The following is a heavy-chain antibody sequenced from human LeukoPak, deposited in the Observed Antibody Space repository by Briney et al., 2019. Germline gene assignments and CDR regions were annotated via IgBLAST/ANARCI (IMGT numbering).Heavy chain of an antibody. V-gene: IGHV3-30*18. CDR1: GFTFSSYG. J-gene: IGHJ4*02. CDR2: ISYDGSNK. D-gene: IGHD3-10*01. Sequence: GGSLRLSCAASGFTFSSYGMHWVRQAPGKGLEWVAVISYDGSNKYYADSVKGRFTISGDNSKNTLYLQMNSLRAEDTAVYYCAKAMRGARFVDYWGQGTLDTVSS. CDR3: AKAMRGARFVDY.